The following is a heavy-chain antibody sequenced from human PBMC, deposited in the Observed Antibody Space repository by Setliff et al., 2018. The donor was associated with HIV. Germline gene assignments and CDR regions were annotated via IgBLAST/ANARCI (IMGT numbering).Heavy chain of an antibody. D-gene: IGHD2-15*01. J-gene: IGHJ6*03. CDR1: EYRFTNYW. Sequence: GESLKISCKGSEYRFTNYWTGWVRQMPGKGLEWLGNIYPADSDTRYSPSFQGQITISADTSISTAYLQWSSLKASDTAMYYCARIPRWYYYYMDVWGKGTTVTVSS. V-gene: IGHV5-51*06. CDR2: IYPADSDT. CDR3: ARIPRWYYYYMDV.